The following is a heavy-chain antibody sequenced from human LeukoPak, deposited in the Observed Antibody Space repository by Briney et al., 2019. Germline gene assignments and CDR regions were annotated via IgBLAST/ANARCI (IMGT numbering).Heavy chain of an antibody. D-gene: IGHD6-19*01. V-gene: IGHV3-11*01. CDR2: ISSSGSTI. J-gene: IGHJ6*02. CDR1: GFTFSDYY. Sequence: GGSLRLSCAASGFTFSDYYMSRIRQAPGKGLEWVSYISSSGSTIYYADSVKGRFTISRDNAKNSLYLQMNSLRAEDTAVYYCARDEQWLVVGMDVWGQGTTVTVSS. CDR3: ARDEQWLVVGMDV.